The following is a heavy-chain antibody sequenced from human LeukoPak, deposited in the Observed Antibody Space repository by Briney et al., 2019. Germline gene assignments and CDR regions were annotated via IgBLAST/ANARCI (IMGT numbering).Heavy chain of an antibody. CDR3: ASGLYYDILTGSLGAFDI. CDR1: GYSFTSYW. D-gene: IGHD3-9*01. V-gene: IGHV5-10-1*01. CDR2: IDPSDSYT. J-gene: IGHJ3*02. Sequence: GEPLKISCKGSGYSFTSYWISWVRPMPGKGLEWMGMIDPSDSYTNYSPSFQGHVTISADKSISTAYLQWSSLKASDTAMYYCASGLYYDILTGSLGAFDIWGQGTMVTVSS.